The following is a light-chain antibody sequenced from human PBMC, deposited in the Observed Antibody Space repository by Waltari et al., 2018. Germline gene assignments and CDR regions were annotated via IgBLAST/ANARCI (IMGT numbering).Light chain of an antibody. CDR1: SGSLSSTSY. J-gene: IGLJ3*02. CDR3: SLYMGRGIWV. CDR2: KRS. V-gene: IGLV8-61*01. Sequence: QTVVTQEPSLSVSPGGTVTLTCALSSGSLSSTSYATWYQQTPGQAPRTLVYKRSSRSYGVPCPFSGSILGNKASLTITGAQADYVSDYYCSLYMGRGIWVVGGGTKLTVL.